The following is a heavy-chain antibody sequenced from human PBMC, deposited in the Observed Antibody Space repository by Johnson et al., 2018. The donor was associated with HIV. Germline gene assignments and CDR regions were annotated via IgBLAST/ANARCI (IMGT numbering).Heavy chain of an antibody. CDR1: GFTFSNAW. Sequence: MLLVESGGRLVKPGGSLRLSCAASGFTFSNAWMSWVRQAPGKGLEWVGRIKSKTDGATTDYAAPLQGRFTISRDDSKNTLYLQMNSLKTEDAAVYYCTRSIAASGRDAVDMWGQGTMVTVSS. CDR2: IKSKTDGATT. J-gene: IGHJ3*02. D-gene: IGHD6-13*01. CDR3: TRSIAASGRDAVDM. V-gene: IGHV3-15*01.